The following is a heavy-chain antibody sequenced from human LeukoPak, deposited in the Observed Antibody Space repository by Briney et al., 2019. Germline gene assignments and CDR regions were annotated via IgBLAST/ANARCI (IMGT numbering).Heavy chain of an antibody. CDR2: ISSNGGST. J-gene: IGHJ4*02. CDR1: GFTFSSYA. D-gene: IGHD3-9*01. CDR3: ARGGYDILTGYKN. Sequence: GGSLRFSCAAPGFTFSSYAMHWVRQAPGKGLEYVSAISSNGGSTYYANSVKGRFTISRDNSKNTLYLQMGSLRAEDMAVYYCARGGYDILTGYKNWGQGTPVNVSS. V-gene: IGHV3-64*01.